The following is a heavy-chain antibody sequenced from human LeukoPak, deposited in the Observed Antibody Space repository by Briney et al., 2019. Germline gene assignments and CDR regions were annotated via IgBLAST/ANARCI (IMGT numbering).Heavy chain of an antibody. CDR2: ISAYSGKT. D-gene: IGHD2-15*01. V-gene: IGHV1-18*01. CDR1: GYTLTSYG. J-gene: IGHJ4*02. Sequence: GASVKVSCKASGYTLTSYGITWVRRAPGQGLEWMGWISAYSGKTNYAQKLQGRVTMTTDTSTSTAYMELRSLRSDDTAVYYCARAGGYCGRISCPYYFDYWGQGSLVAVSS. CDR3: ARAGGYCGRISCPYYFDY.